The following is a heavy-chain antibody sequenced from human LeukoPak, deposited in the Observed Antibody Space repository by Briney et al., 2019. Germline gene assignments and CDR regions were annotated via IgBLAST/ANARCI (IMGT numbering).Heavy chain of an antibody. CDR2: INHSGST. CDR3: ARDRIAAAGGFDY. Sequence: PSETLSLTCAVYGGSFSGYYWSWIRQPPGKGLEWIGEINHSGSTNYSPSLKSRVTISVDTSKNQFSLKLSSVTAADTAVYYCARDRIAAAGGFDYWGQGTLVTVSS. CDR1: GGSFSGYY. V-gene: IGHV4-34*01. D-gene: IGHD6-13*01. J-gene: IGHJ4*02.